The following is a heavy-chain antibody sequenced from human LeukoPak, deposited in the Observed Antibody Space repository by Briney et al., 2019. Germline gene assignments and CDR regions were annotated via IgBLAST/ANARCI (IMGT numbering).Heavy chain of an antibody. V-gene: IGHV3-48*03. Sequence: GGSLRLSCVGSGFTFIEHEMNWVRQTPGKGLEWISYISGDAETIFYRDSVRGRVTISRDNTKNSLYLQMNSLRAEDTAVYYCARLREIPVFGVVTKSTSYFDYWGQGTLVTVSS. CDR3: ARLREIPVFGVVTKSTSYFDY. CDR1: GFTFIEHE. CDR2: ISGDAETI. J-gene: IGHJ4*02. D-gene: IGHD3-3*01.